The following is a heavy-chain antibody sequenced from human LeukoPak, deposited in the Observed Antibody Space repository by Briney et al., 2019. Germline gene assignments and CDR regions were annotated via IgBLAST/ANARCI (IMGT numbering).Heavy chain of an antibody. CDR1: GFTFSSYG. D-gene: IGHD4-17*01. CDR2: IWYDGSNK. CDR3: ARLYGTYPGWFDP. J-gene: IGHJ5*02. V-gene: IGHV3-33*01. Sequence: PGGSLRLSCAASGFTFSSYGMHWVRQAPGKGLDWVAVIWYDGSNKYYADSVKGRFTISRDNSKNTLYLQMNSLRAEDTAVYYCARLYGTYPGWFDPWGQGTLVTVSS.